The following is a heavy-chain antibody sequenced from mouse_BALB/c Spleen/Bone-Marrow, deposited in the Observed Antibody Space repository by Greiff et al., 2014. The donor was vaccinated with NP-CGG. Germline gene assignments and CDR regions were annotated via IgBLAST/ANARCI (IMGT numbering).Heavy chain of an antibody. CDR3: ARYYYAMDY. CDR1: GYTFTSYW. CDR2: IYPGDGDT. Sequence: PLQQSGAELARPGASVKLSCKASGYTFTSYWMQWVKQRPGQGLEWIGAIYPGDGDTRYTQKFKGKATLTADKSSSTAYMQLSSLASEDSAVYYCARYYYAMDYWGQGTSVTVSS. V-gene: IGHV1-87*01. J-gene: IGHJ4*01.